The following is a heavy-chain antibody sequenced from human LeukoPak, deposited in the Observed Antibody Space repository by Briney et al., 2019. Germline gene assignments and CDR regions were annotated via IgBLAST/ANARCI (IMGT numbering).Heavy chain of an antibody. V-gene: IGHV1-69*13. CDR1: GGTFSSYA. CDR2: VFPIFGTA. J-gene: IGHJ4*02. Sequence: SVNVSCKASGGTFSSYAISWVRQAPGQGNEWMGGVFPIFGTANYAQKFQGRVTITADESTSTAYMELSSLRSEYTAVYYCAREEHSTLSVEMATTLDYWGQGTLVTVSS. CDR3: AREEHSTLSVEMATTLDY. D-gene: IGHD5-24*01.